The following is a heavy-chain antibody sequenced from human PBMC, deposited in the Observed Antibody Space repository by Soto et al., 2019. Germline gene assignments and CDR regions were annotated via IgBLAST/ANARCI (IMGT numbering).Heavy chain of an antibody. CDR3: AREAYYYDSSGTTRSFDI. Sequence: SETLSLTCTVSGGSISSGGYYWSWIRQHPGKGLEWIGYIYYSGSTYYNPSLKSRVTISVDTSKNQFSLKLSSVTAADTAVYYCAREAYYYDSSGTTRSFDIWGQGTMVTVSS. CDR2: IYYSGST. V-gene: IGHV4-31*03. D-gene: IGHD3-22*01. CDR1: GGSISSGGYY. J-gene: IGHJ3*02.